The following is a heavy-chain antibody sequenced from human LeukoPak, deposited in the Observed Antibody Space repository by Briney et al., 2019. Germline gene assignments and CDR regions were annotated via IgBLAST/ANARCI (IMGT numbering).Heavy chain of an antibody. CDR3: ARVSGSLRYCSGGSCYSGALDY. V-gene: IGHV3-48*03. J-gene: IGHJ4*02. D-gene: IGHD2-15*01. CDR1: GFTFKNYE. CDR2: IYSSGSPI. Sequence: RGSLRLSCAASGFTFKNYEMHWVREAPGKGLEWVSYIYSSGSPIYYADAVKGRFTISRDNAKNSLYLQMNSLRAEDTAVYFCARVSGSLRYCSGGSCYSGALDYWGRGTLVTVSS.